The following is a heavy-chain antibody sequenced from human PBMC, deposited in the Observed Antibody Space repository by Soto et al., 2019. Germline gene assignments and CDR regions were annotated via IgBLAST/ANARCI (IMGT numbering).Heavy chain of an antibody. J-gene: IGHJ4*02. CDR2: INTAGSST. D-gene: IGHD5-18*01. CDR1: GFTFSSYW. V-gene: IGHV3-74*01. CDR3: ARRKGDTDGFFH. Sequence: EVQLVESGGRLVQPGGSLRISCAASGFTFSSYWINWVRQAPGKGLVWVSRINTAGSSTDYADSVKGRFTISRDNAKNTVYMRSNGLRAHDTAVYYFARRKGDTDGFFHGGQGILVTVTS.